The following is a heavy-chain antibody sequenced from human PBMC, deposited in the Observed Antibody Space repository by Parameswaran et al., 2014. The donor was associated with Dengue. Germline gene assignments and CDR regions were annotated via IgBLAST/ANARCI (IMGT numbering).Heavy chain of an antibody. CDR3: TRDPKTRRDDAFDI. V-gene: IGHV3-49*02. J-gene: IGHJ3*02. Sequence: WIRQPPGKGLEWVAFTRSEVYGGTSEYAASVNGRFTISRDDSKRIAYLQMNSLKTEDTAMYYCTRDPKTRRDDAFDIWGQGTMVTVSS. CDR2: TRSEVYGGTS.